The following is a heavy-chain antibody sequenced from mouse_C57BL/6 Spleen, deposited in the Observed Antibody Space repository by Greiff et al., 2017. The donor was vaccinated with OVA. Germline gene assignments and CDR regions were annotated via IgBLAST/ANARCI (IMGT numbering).Heavy chain of an antibody. Sequence: VQLKESGGGLVKPGGSLKLSCAASGFTFSSYAMSWVRQTPEKRLEWVATISDGGSYTYYPDNVKGRFTISRDNAKNNLYLQMSHLKSEDTAMYYCARDREVTTYFDYWGQGTTLTVSS. J-gene: IGHJ2*01. CDR2: ISDGGSYT. V-gene: IGHV5-4*01. D-gene: IGHD2-5*01. CDR1: GFTFSSYA. CDR3: ARDREVTTYFDY.